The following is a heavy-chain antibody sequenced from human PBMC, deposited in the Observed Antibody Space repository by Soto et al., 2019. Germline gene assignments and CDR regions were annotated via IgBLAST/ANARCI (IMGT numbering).Heavy chain of an antibody. CDR2: INPSGGST. D-gene: IGHD1-7*01. J-gene: IGHJ4*02. Sequence: ASVKVSCKASGYTFTSYYIHWVRQAPGQGLEWMGIINPSGGSTSYAQKFQGRVTMTRDTSTSTVYMELSSLRSEDTAVYYCARDRVNDPYSTITGTPQYYFDYWGQGTLVTVSS. CDR3: ARDRVNDPYSTITGTPQYYFDY. V-gene: IGHV1-46*01. CDR1: GYTFTSYY.